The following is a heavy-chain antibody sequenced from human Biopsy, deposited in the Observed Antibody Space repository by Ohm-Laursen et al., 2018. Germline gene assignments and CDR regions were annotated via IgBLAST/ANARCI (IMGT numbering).Heavy chain of an antibody. CDR2: ISPSSGGT. CDR3: ARGQRHYYFLTGYSNADAMDV. V-gene: IGHV1-2*02. CDR1: GYTFTDYF. D-gene: IGHD3-9*01. Sequence: GASVKVSCKASGYTFTDYFLHWVRQAPGQGPEWMGWISPSSGGTNYAQKFQGRFTMIRDTSATTGYMELSSLRSEDTAVYYCARGQRHYYFLTGYSNADAMDVWGQGTTVTVSS. J-gene: IGHJ6*02.